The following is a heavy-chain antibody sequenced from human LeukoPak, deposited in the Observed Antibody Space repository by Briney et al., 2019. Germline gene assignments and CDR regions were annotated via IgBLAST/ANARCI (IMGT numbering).Heavy chain of an antibody. J-gene: IGHJ6*03. CDR1: GFTFSSYS. CDR2: ISSSSSYI. Sequence: PGGSLRLSCSASGFTFSSYSMNWVRQAPGKGLEWVSSISSSSSYIYYADSVKGRFTISRDNAKNSLYLQMNSLRAEDTAVYYCARETYGSGSNIYYYYMDVWGKGTTVTVSS. D-gene: IGHD3-10*01. CDR3: ARETYGSGSNIYYYYMDV. V-gene: IGHV3-21*01.